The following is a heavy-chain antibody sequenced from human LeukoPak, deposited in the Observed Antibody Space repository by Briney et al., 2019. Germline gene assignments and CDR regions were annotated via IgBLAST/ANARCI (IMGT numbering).Heavy chain of an antibody. CDR2: ISGSGNRT. D-gene: IGHD2-15*01. CDR3: AKNLYCGGGSCYPSALGMDV. CDR1: GFTFSSYA. Sequence: GGSLRLSCAASGFTFSSYAMSWVRQAPGKGLEWVSSISGSGNRTYYADPVKGRFTISRDNSKNTLFLQMNSLRAEDTAVYYCAKNLYCGGGSCYPSALGMDVWGQGTTVTVSS. V-gene: IGHV3-23*01. J-gene: IGHJ6*02.